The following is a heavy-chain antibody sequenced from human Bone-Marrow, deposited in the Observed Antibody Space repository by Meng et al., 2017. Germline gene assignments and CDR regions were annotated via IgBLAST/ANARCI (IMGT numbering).Heavy chain of an antibody. Sequence: GSLRLSCTVSGGSISSYYWSWIRQPPGKGLEWIGYIYYSGSTNDNPYLKSRVTISVDTSKNQFSLKLSSVTAAETAVYYCARDWGYSSGWYDYWGQGTLVTVSS. CDR2: IYYSGST. CDR1: GGSISSYY. D-gene: IGHD6-19*01. J-gene: IGHJ4*02. V-gene: IGHV4-59*01. CDR3: ARDWGYSSGWYDY.